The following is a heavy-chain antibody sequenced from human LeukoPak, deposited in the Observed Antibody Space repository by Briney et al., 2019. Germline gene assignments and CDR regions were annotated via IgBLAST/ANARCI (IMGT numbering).Heavy chain of an antibody. Sequence: ASVKVSCKASGYFFTGHHIHWLRQAPGQGLEWMGWINTNSGATNYAQKFQGRVTMTRDTSISTAYMELSRLRSDDTAFYYCAKTRRDGYNNDLDYWGQGTLVTVSS. J-gene: IGHJ4*02. CDR3: AKTRRDGYNNDLDY. CDR1: GYFFTGHH. CDR2: INTNSGAT. D-gene: IGHD5-24*01. V-gene: IGHV1-2*02.